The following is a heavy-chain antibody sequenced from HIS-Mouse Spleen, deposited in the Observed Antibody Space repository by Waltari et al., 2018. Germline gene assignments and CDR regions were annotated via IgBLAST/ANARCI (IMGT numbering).Heavy chain of an antibody. CDR2: IYYSGSP. V-gene: IGHV4-39*07. Sequence: QLQLQESGPGLVKPSETLSLTCTVSGGSISSSSYYWGWIRQPPGKGLEGIGSIYYSGSPYYHPSLKSRVTISVDTSKNQFSLKLSSVTAADTAVYYCAREIPYSSSWYDWYFDLWGRGTLVTVSS. D-gene: IGHD6-13*01. CDR3: AREIPYSSSWYDWYFDL. J-gene: IGHJ2*01. CDR1: GGSISSSSYY.